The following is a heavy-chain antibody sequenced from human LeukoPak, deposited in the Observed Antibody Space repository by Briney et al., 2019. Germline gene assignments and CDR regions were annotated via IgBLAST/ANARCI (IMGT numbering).Heavy chain of an antibody. CDR1: GFTVSTYY. V-gene: IGHV3-53*01. D-gene: IGHD3-22*01. J-gene: IGHJ4*02. CDR3: AKGYYYDSSGYFYYFDY. Sequence: GGSLRLSCAASGFTVSTYYMSWVRQAPGKGLEWVSVIYSGGSTYYADSVKGRFSISRDNSKNTLYLQMNSLRAEDTAVYYCAKGYYYDSSGYFYYFDYWGQGTLVTVSS. CDR2: IYSGGST.